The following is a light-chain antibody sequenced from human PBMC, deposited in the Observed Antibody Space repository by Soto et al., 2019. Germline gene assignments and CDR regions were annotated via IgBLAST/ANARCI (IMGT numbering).Light chain of an antibody. V-gene: IGKV2D-29*01. CDR1: QSLLRSDGKTF. CDR3: MQSMHLPIT. Sequence: DIVMTQTPLSLSVDPGQPASISCRSSQSLLRSDGKTFLYWYVQKSGQPPHLLIYEVSNRFSGVPDRVSGSESGTDFTLKISRVEAQDVGVYYCMQSMHLPITFGQGTRLEIK. CDR2: EVS. J-gene: IGKJ5*01.